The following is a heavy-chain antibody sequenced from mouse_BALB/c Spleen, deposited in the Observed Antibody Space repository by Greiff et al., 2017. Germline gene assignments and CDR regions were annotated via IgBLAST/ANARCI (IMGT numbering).Heavy chain of an antibody. CDR2: IYWDDDK. CDR3: ARGYGNYAWFAY. D-gene: IGHD2-1*01. Sequence: QVTLKVSGPGILQPSQTLSLTCSFSGFSLSTSGMGVSWIRQPSGKGLEWLAHIYWDDDKRYNPSLKSRLTISKDTSSNQVFLKITSVDTADTATYYCARGYGNYAWFAYWGQGTLVTVSA. V-gene: IGHV8-12*01. CDR1: GFSLSTSGMG. J-gene: IGHJ3*01.